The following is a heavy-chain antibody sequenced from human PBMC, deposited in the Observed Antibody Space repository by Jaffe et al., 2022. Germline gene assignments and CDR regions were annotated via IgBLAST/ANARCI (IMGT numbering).Heavy chain of an antibody. CDR2: IYHSGST. CDR3: ARVDKSGGNRSPRSHFDY. V-gene: IGHV4-4*02. CDR1: GGSISSSNW. J-gene: IGHJ4*02. Sequence: QVQLQESGPGLVKPSGTLSLTCAVSGGSISSSNWWSWVRQPPGKGLEWIGEIYHSGSTNYNPSLKSRVTISVDKSKNQFSLKLSSVTAADTAVYYCARVDKSGGNRSPRSHFDYWGQGTLVTVSS. D-gene: IGHD2-15*01.